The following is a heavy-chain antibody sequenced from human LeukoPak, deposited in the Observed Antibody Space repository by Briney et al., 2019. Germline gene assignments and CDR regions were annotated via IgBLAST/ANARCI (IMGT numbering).Heavy chain of an antibody. CDR3: ARAPSGSGWIDYFDY. D-gene: IGHD6-19*01. CDR2: IYSGGSI. CDR1: GFTVSSNY. V-gene: IGHV3-53*01. J-gene: IGHJ4*02. Sequence: SGGSLRLSCAASGFTVSSNYMSWVRQAPGKGLEWVSVIYSGGSIYYADSVKGRFTISRDNSKNTLYLQMNSLRAEDTAVYYCARAPSGSGWIDYFDYWGQGTLVTVSS.